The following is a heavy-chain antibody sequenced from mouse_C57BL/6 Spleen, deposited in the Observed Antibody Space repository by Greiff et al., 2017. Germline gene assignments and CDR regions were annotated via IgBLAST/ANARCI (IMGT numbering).Heavy chain of an antibody. CDR1: GYTFTEYT. Sequence: QVQLQQSGAELVKPGASVKLSCKASGYTFTEYTIRWVKQRSGQGLEWIGWFYTGGGSIKYNEKLKDEATFTADKSASTVYMELSRLTSDDAAVYFCARHGLLWGYAMDYWGHGASVTVDS. V-gene: IGHV1-62-2*01. D-gene: IGHD2-1*01. J-gene: IGHJ4*01. CDR2: FYTGGGSI. CDR3: ARHGLLWGYAMDY.